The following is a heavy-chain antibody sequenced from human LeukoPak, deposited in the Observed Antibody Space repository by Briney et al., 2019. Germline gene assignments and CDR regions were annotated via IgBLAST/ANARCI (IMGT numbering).Heavy chain of an antibody. V-gene: IGHV1-2*02. D-gene: IGHD6-19*01. CDR1: GYAFSGHY. CDR3: ARDLGRDNSGWYPYHDF. Sequence: GASVQVSCRASGYAFSGHYMHWVRQAPGQGLEWMGWINPNNGATNYAPKFQGRVTMTRDTSISTAYMELTSLKSDDTAVYFCARDLGRDNSGWYPYHDFWGQGTLVTVSS. CDR2: INPNNGAT. J-gene: IGHJ4*02.